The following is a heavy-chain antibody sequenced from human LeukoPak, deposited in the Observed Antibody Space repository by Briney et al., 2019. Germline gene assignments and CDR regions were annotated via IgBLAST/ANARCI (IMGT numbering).Heavy chain of an antibody. CDR2: IYYSGSS. V-gene: IGHV4-59*01. Sequence: PWETLSLTCTVSGGSISSYYWSWIRQPPGKGLEWIGYIYYSGSSNYNPSLKSRVTISVDTSKNQFSLKLSSVTAADTAFYYCAGGVQCLVFANWGQGNLVTVFS. D-gene: IGHD6-19*01. CDR3: AGGVQCLVFAN. J-gene: IGHJ4*02. CDR1: GGSISSYY.